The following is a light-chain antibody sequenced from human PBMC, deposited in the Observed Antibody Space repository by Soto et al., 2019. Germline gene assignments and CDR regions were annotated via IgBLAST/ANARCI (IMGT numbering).Light chain of an antibody. CDR3: QQYDKWFT. CDR1: QSVSSN. Sequence: EIVMTQSPSTLSVSPGETATLSCRASQSVSSNLAWYQQKRGQAPRLLIYGASTRATGIPARFIGSGSGTDFTLTISSLQFEDFAVYFCQQYDKWFTFGPGTKVDLK. CDR2: GAS. J-gene: IGKJ3*01. V-gene: IGKV3-15*01.